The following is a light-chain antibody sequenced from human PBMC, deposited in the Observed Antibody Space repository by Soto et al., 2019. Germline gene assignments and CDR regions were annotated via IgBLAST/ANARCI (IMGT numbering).Light chain of an antibody. CDR1: QSVSSN. V-gene: IGKV3-15*01. CDR3: QQYNSWPPWA. Sequence: IVMTQSPATVSVSPGERATLSCRASQSVSSNLAWYQQKPGQAPRLLIYGASTRATGIPARFSGSGSGTDFTLTISSLQSEDFAVYYCQQYNSWPPWAFGQGTKVEI. CDR2: GAS. J-gene: IGKJ1*01.